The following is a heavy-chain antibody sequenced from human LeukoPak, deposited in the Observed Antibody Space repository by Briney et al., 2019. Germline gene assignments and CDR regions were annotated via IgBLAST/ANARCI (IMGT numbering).Heavy chain of an antibody. D-gene: IGHD3-22*01. CDR2: ITSSGDGT. CDR1: GFTFSIYA. J-gene: IGHJ4*02. CDR3: AKDRPNYYGSNGHYYRRDGDY. V-gene: IGHV3-23*01. Sequence: GGSLRLSCAASGFTFSIYAMSWVRQAPGKGLQWVSSITSSGDGTYYADSVKGRFTISRDNPENMLYLQMNSLRVEDAAVYFCAKDRPNYYGSNGHYYRRDGDYWGQGTLVTVSS.